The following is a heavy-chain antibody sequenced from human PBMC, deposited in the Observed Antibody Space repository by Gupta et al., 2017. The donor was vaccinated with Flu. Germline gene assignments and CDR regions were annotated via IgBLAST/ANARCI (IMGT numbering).Heavy chain of an antibody. J-gene: IGHJ4*02. V-gene: IGHV6-1*01. CDR1: GDSVSSNSAA. CDR2: TYYVSRWYN. CDR3: ARRAYIGKEGVFDF. D-gene: IGHD5-12*01. Sequence: QVQLQQSGPGLVKPSQTLSLTCAISGDSVSSNSAAWNWFRQSPSRGLEWLGRTYYVSRWYNDYAASLSSRLTIYPDTSKNQFSLHLNSVTPEDSVVYYCARRAYIGKEGVFDFWGQGTLVTVSS.